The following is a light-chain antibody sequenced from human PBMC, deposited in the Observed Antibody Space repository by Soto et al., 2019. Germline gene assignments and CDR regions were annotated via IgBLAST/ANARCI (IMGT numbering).Light chain of an antibody. CDR1: LRISKY. Sequence: DIKLTQSPSSLSASVGDRVTITCRASLRISKYLNWYQQKPGRAPKLLINAASTLRNGVPSRFSGSGSATDFTLTINNLQPEDFASYYCQQTYSTPLTFGGGTKVEIK. V-gene: IGKV1-39*01. CDR2: AAS. CDR3: QQTYSTPLT. J-gene: IGKJ4*01.